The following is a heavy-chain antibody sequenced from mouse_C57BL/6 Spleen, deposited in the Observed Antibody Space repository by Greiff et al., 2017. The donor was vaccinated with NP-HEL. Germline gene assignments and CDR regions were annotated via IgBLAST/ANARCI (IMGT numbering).Heavy chain of an antibody. D-gene: IGHD3-2*02. CDR1: GFTFSSYA. J-gene: IGHJ4*01. V-gene: IGHV5-4*03. CDR3: ARVEAHARAMDY. Sequence: EVMLVESGGGLVKPGGSLKLSCAASGFTFSSYAMSWVRQTPEKRLEWVATISDGGSYTYYPDNVKGRFILSRDNATNNLYLQMSHVKSEDRTMYDCARVEAHARAMDYWGQGTSVTVSS. CDR2: ISDGGSYT.